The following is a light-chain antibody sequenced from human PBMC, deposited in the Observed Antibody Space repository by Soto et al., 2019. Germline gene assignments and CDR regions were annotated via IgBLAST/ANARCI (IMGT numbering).Light chain of an antibody. CDR3: QHYDSSPSVT. CDR1: QIFSSAY. V-gene: IGKV3-20*01. J-gene: IGKJ5*01. Sequence: EIVLTQSPGTLSLSPGERATLSCRASQIFSSAYLAWYQQKPGRAPRLLIFAASTRATGIPDRFSGSGSGTDFTLTISRLEPEDFAVYYCQHYDSSPSVTFGQGTRLEIK. CDR2: AAS.